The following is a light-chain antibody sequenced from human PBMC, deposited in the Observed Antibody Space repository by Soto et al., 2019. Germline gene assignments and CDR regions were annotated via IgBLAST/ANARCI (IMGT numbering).Light chain of an antibody. CDR3: QQYGGSPRT. Sequence: EIVLTQSPGTLSLSPGEGATLSCRASQSISSNFLAWYQQKRGQAPRLLIHGASNRATGIPDRFSGSGSGTDFTLTITRLEPEDFEVYYCQQYGGSPRTFGQGTKVDIK. V-gene: IGKV3-20*01. CDR1: QSISSNF. J-gene: IGKJ1*01. CDR2: GAS.